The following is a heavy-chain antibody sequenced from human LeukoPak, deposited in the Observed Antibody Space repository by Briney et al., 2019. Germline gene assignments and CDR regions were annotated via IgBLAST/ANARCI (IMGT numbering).Heavy chain of an antibody. Sequence: SETLSLTCTVSGGSSSSYYWSLIRQPSGKGLEWIGRIYTSGSTNYNPSLKSRVTMSVDTSKNQFSLKLSSVTAADTAVYYCARVPRNYYDSSGSKTGAFDIWGQGTMVTVSS. CDR3: ARVPRNYYDSSGSKTGAFDI. V-gene: IGHV4-4*07. CDR2: IYTSGST. D-gene: IGHD3-22*01. CDR1: GGSSSSYY. J-gene: IGHJ3*02.